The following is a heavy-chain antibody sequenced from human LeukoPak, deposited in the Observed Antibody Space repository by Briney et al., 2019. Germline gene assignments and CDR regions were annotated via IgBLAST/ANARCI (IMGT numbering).Heavy chain of an antibody. V-gene: IGHV3-43*01. CDR2: ISWSGAGI. CDR3: VKDLVAASENVRGWYPMDY. D-gene: IGHD6-19*01. J-gene: IGHJ4*02. Sequence: GGSLRLSCAASGFTFAEYTMHWVRQAPGKGLEWVSLISWSGAGIHYGDSVKGRFTISRDNSKNSLYLQMNSLRTEDTALYYCVKDLVAASENVRGWYPMDYWGQGTLVTVSS. CDR1: GFTFAEYT.